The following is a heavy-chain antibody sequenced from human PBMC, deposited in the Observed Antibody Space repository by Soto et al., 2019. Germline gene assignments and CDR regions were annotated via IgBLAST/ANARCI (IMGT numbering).Heavy chain of an antibody. CDR1: GGSVTSDSYY. Sequence: QVQLQESGPGLVKPSETLSLTCTVSGGSVTSDSYYWSWMRQPPGKGLEWIGYISYRGSTNYNASLKSRVTISRDTSTNQFALRLSSVTSADTAVYYCAGLYCTRTSRWLKVWGQGTRVIVSS. V-gene: IGHV4-61*01. D-gene: IGHD2-2*01. J-gene: IGHJ4*02. CDR2: ISYRGST. CDR3: AGLYCTRTSRWLKV.